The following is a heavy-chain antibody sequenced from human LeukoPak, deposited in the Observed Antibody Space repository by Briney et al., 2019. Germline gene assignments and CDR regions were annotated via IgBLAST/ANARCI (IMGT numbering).Heavy chain of an antibody. Sequence: ASVKVSRKASGYTFTGYYMHWVRQAPGQGLEWMGWTNPNSGGTNYAQKFQGRVTMTRDTSISTAYMELSRLRSDDTAVYYCARVDTAINFDYWGQGTLVTVSS. D-gene: IGHD5-18*01. CDR1: GYTFTGYY. CDR2: TNPNSGGT. V-gene: IGHV1-2*02. J-gene: IGHJ4*02. CDR3: ARVDTAINFDY.